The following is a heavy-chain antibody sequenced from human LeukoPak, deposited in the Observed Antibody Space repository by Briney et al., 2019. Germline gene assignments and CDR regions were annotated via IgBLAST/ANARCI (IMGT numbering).Heavy chain of an antibody. J-gene: IGHJ3*01. D-gene: IGHD1-26*01. Sequence: PGGSPRLSCAASGFTFNTYWMIWVRQAPGKGLEWVANIDQGGSTKYYVDSLKGRFTISRDNAKNSLYLQMNSLRAEDTAVYYCVRDKGGRSGAIYYDAFDVWGQGTMVTVSS. CDR2: IDQGGSTK. V-gene: IGHV3-7*01. CDR3: VRDKGGRSGAIYYDAFDV. CDR1: GFTFNTYW.